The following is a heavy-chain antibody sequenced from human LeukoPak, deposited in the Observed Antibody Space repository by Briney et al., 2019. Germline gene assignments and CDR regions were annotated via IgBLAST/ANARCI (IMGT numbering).Heavy chain of an antibody. D-gene: IGHD6-19*01. V-gene: IGHV4-39*07. J-gene: IGHJ4*02. Sequence: PSETLSLTCTVSGGSISSSSYYWGWIRQPPGKGLEWIGSIYYSGSTYYNPSLKSRVTISVDTSKNQFSLKLSSVTAADTAVYYCARVGSGWHEPYYFDYWGQGTLVTVSS. CDR3: ARVGSGWHEPYYFDY. CDR1: GGSISSSSYY. CDR2: IYYSGST.